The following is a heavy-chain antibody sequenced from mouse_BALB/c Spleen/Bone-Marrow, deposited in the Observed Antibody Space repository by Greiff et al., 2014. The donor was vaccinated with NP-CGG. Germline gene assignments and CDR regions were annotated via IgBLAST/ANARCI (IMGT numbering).Heavy chain of an antibody. CDR1: GFTFTDYF. CDR2: IRSKPNGYTT. J-gene: IGHJ2*01. Sequence: EVKLVESGGGLVQPGGSLRLSCTTSGFTFTDYFMTWVRQPPGKALEWLGFIRSKPNGYTTEYNPSVKGRFTISRDNSQGILYLQMNTLRAEDSAIYYCARDYSGYFDFWGQGTTLTVSS. D-gene: IGHD5-1*01. CDR3: ARDYSGYFDF. V-gene: IGHV7-3*02.